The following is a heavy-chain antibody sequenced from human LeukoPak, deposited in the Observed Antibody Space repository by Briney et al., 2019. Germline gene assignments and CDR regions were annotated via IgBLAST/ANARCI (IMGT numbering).Heavy chain of an antibody. V-gene: IGHV3-23*01. CDR3: AKDGGQWLVDY. CDR1: GFTFSNYA. Sequence: PGGSLRLSCAASGFTFSNYALSWVRQAPGKGLEWVSGISDSGGRTYYVDSAKGRFTCSRDNSKNTLHLQMNSLRAEDTAVYYCAKDGGQWLVDYWGQGTLVTVSS. CDR2: ISDSGGRT. D-gene: IGHD6-19*01. J-gene: IGHJ4*02.